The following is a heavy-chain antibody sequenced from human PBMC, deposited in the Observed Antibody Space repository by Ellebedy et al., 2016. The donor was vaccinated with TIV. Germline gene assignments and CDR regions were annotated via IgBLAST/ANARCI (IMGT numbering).Heavy chain of an antibody. D-gene: IGHD4-11*01. J-gene: IGHJ5*02. CDR2: ISSSSSTI. CDR3: AREMTTVSLNWFDP. V-gene: IGHV3-48*02. Sequence: GGSLRLXXAASGFTFSSYSMNWVRQAPGKGLEWVSYISSSSSTIYYADSVKGRFTISRDNAKNSLYPQMNSLRDEDTAVYYCAREMTTVSLNWFDPWGQGTLVTVSS. CDR1: GFTFSSYS.